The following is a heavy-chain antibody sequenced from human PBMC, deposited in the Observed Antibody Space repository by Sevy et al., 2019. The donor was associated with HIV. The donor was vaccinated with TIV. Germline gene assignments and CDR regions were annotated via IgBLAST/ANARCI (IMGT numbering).Heavy chain of an antibody. CDR3: VRAIAATGSF. D-gene: IGHD6-13*01. J-gene: IGHJ4*02. Sequence: GGSLRLSCAASGFSLTNYWMNWVRQAPGKGLEWVANIKQDGSVKYYVDSVKGRFTISRDNARNLLYLQMNSLRVEDTALYYCVRAIAATGSFWGQGTLVTVSS. CDR2: IKQDGSVK. V-gene: IGHV3-7*01. CDR1: GFSLTNYW.